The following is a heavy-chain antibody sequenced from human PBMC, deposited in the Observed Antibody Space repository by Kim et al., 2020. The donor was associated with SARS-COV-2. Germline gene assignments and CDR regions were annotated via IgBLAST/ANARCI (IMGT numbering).Heavy chain of an antibody. J-gene: IGHJ4*02. Sequence: GGSRRHSCAASGFTFSSYWMTWVRQAPGKGLEWVASIKQDGSDKYYVDSVKGRFTISRDNAKNSLFLQMNSLRAEDTAIYYCATTGACSFWGQGALVTVSS. CDR3: ATTGACSF. V-gene: IGHV3-7*01. CDR1: GFTFSSYW. D-gene: IGHD7-27*01. CDR2: IKQDGSDK.